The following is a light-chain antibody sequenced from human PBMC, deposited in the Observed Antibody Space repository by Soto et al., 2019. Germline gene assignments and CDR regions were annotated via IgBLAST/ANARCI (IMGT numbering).Light chain of an antibody. J-gene: IGKJ2*01. CDR2: AVS. CDR3: QQSDSTART. Sequence: DIQMTQSPSSLSASVGDRVTITCRASQSISNYLTWYQQKPGKAPNLLIYAVSSLRSGVPSRFSGSGSGTDFTLTIISLQPEDFATYYCQQSDSTARTFGQGTKLEIK. V-gene: IGKV1-39*01. CDR1: QSISNY.